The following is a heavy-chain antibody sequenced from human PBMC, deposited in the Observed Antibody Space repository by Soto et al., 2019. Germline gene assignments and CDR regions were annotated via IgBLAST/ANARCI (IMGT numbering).Heavy chain of an antibody. J-gene: IGHJ2*01. V-gene: IGHV3-23*01. Sequence: DVPLLESGGGLVQPGGSLRLSCAASGFTFRSYAMSWVRQAPGKGLEWVSGTSGSGISTHYADSVKGRFTVSRDNSKNTLYLQMNSLRAEDTAVYNCAKEPVGPDWYFDLWGRGTLVTVSS. CDR2: TSGSGIST. CDR3: AKEPVGPDWYFDL. CDR1: GFTFRSYA.